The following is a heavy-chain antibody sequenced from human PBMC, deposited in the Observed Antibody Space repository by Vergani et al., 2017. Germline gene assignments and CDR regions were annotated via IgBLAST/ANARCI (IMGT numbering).Heavy chain of an antibody. CDR2: LSTTGGAAHA. D-gene: IGHD6-13*01. J-gene: IGHJ5*02. CDR3: AGDTHSWQRADR. Sequence: QAQLQESGPGLVKPSETLSLTCHVFGVSVTDYNCNWIRQAPGNGLEWIGSLSTTGGAAHASHNPSLKSRVSISVDTSKSHFSLRLTSVXAAGSAIYYCAGDTHSWQRADRWGQGVLVSVSS. CDR1: GVSVTDYN. V-gene: IGHV4-59*02.